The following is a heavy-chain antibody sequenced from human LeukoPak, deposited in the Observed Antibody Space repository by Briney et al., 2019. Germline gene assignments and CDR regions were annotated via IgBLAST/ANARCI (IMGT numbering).Heavy chain of an antibody. V-gene: IGHV4-31*03. CDR2: IHHSGST. CDR3: ATYGSGSYRFDP. D-gene: IGHD3-10*01. Sequence: TLSLTCTVSGGSISSSSYYWGWIRQHPGKGLEWIGYIHHSGSTYYNPSLKSRVIISVDTSKNQFSLKLNSVTAADTAVYYCATYGSGSYRFDPWGQGTLVTVSS. CDR1: GGSISSSSYY. J-gene: IGHJ5*02.